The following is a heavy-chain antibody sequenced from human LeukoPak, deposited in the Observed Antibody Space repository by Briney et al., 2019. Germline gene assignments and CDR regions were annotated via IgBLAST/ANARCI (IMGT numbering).Heavy chain of an antibody. CDR2: ISSSGGST. CDR1: GFTFSSYA. CDR3: AKLIGRELRAVYGMDV. D-gene: IGHD1-26*01. V-gene: IGHV3-23*01. Sequence: PGGSLRLTCAASGFTFSSYAMSWARQAPGKGLEWVSGISSSGGSTSDADSVKGRFTISRDNSKNTLYLQMNSLRAEDTAVYYCAKLIGRELRAVYGMDVWGQGTTVTVSS. J-gene: IGHJ6*02.